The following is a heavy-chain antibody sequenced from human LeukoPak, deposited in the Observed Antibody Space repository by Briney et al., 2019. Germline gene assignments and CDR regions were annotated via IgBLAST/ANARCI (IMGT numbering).Heavy chain of an antibody. J-gene: IGHJ3*02. CDR1: GGTLSSYA. V-gene: IGHV1-69*13. D-gene: IGHD2-2*01. CDR3: ARVYCSSTSCWHHGAFDI. CDR2: IIPIFGTA. Sequence: KPGASVKVSCKASGGTLSSYAISWVRQAPGQGLEWMGGIIPIFGTANYAQKFQGRVTITADESTSTAYMELSSLRSEDTAVYYCARVYCSSTSCWHHGAFDIWGQGTMVTVSS.